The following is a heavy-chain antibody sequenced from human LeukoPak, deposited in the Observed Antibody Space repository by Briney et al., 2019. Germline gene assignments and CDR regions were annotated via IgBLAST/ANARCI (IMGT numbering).Heavy chain of an antibody. V-gene: IGHV4-31*11. D-gene: IGHD3-10*01. Sequence: PSQTLSLTCAVSGGSISSGGYSWSWIRQHPGKGLEWIGYIYYSGSTYYNPSLKSRVTISVDTSKNQFSLKLSSVTAADTAVYYCARGGSGSYDYWGQGTLVTVSS. CDR1: GGSISSGGYS. CDR3: ARGGSGSYDY. CDR2: IYYSGST. J-gene: IGHJ4*02.